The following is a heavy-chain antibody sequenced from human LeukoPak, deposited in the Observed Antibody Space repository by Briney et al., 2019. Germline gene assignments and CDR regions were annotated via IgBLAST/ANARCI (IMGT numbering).Heavy chain of an antibody. CDR2: IIPILSLA. Sequence: ASVKVSCKASGGTFSSYAISWVRQAPGQGLEWMGRIIPILSLANYAQKFQGRVTITADQSTSTAYMELSSLRSEDTAVYYCARDVKKGIAAAGASGTDLYSYYGMDVWGQGTTVTVSS. CDR3: ARDVKKGIAAAGASGTDLYSYYGMDV. V-gene: IGHV1-69*04. CDR1: GGTFSSYA. J-gene: IGHJ6*02. D-gene: IGHD6-13*01.